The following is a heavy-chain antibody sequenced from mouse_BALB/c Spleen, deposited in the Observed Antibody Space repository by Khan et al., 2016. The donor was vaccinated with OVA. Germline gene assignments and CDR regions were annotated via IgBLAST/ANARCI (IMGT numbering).Heavy chain of an antibody. J-gene: IGHJ2*01. CDR2: ISYSGNT. CDR3: ARVYGGDFDY. V-gene: IGHV3-2*02. CDR1: GYSITSDYA. Sequence: EVQLQESGPGLVKPSQSLSLTCTVTGYSITSDYAWNWIRQFPGNKLEWMGYISYSGNTKYNPSLKSRISITRDTSKNKFFLQLNSVTIEDAATYYCARVYGGDFDYWGQGTTLTVSS. D-gene: IGHD1-1*01.